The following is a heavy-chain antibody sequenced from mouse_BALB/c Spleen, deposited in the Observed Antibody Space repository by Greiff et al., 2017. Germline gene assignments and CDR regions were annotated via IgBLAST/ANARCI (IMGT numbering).Heavy chain of an antibody. CDR1: GYTFTDYN. J-gene: IGHJ3*01. D-gene: IGHD1-1*01. CDR3: ARGLYYYGSGAY. CDR2: IYPYNGGT. V-gene: IGHV1S29*02. Sequence: VHVKQSGPELVKPGASVKISCKASGYTFTDYNMHWVKQSHGKSLEWIGYIYPYNGGTGYNQKFKSKATLTVDNSSSTAYMELRSLTSEDSAVYYCARGLYYYGSGAYWGQGTLVTVSA.